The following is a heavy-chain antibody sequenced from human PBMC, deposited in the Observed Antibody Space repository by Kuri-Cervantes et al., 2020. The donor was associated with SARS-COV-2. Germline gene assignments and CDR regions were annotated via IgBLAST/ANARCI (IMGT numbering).Heavy chain of an antibody. CDR3: ATECDFNCRLDL. CDR1: GFTFSAYY. V-gene: IGHV3-11*04. J-gene: IGHJ5*02. D-gene: IGHD1-20*01. CDR2: LMNDGGAG. Sequence: GGSLRLSCAASGFTFSAYYMSWIRQAPGKGLEWVSYLMNDGGAGYYADSVKGRFTISRDNSKKTLYLQMNNLRPDDTAVYYCATECDFNCRLDLWGQGTQVTVSS.